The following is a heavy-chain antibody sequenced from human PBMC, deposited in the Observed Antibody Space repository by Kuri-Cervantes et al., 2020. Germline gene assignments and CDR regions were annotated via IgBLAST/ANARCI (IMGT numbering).Heavy chain of an antibody. V-gene: IGHV3-48*01. CDR1: GLTLTGYG. CDR3: AREGHDSDDYVFYYYMDV. Sequence: GESLKISCVASGLTLTGYGMNWVRQAPGKGLEWVSYISTSSYTIYYADSVKGRFTISRDNAKNSMYLQMNSLRAEDTAVYYCAREGHDSDDYVFYYYMDVWGKGTTVTVSS. CDR2: ISTSSYTI. D-gene: IGHD4-17*01. J-gene: IGHJ6*03.